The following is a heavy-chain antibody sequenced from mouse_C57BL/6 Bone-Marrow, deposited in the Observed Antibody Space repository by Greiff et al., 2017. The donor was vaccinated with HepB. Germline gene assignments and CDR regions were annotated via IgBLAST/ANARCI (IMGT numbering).Heavy chain of an antibody. CDR1: GYTFTGYC. V-gene: IGHV1-9*01. Sequence: QVQLQQSGAELMKPGASVKLSCKATGYTFTGYCIEWVKQRPGHGLEWIGEILPGSGSTNYNEKFKGKATFTADTSSNTAYMQLSSLTTEDSAIYYCAREDFYYGSSYCYWYFDVWGTGTTVTVSS. CDR2: ILPGSGST. J-gene: IGHJ1*03. D-gene: IGHD1-1*01. CDR3: AREDFYYGSSYCYWYFDV.